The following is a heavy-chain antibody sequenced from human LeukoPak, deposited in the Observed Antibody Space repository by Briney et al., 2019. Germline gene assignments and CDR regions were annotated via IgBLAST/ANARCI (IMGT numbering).Heavy chain of an antibody. CDR1: GGSISSYY. CDR2: IYYSGST. Sequence: PSETLSLTCTVSGGSISSYYWSWIRQPPGKGLEWIGYIYYSGSTNYNPSLKSRVTISVDTSKNQFSLKLSSVTAADTAVYYCARQGGLAADNHYFDYWGQGTLVTVSS. V-gene: IGHV4-59*01. CDR3: ARQGGLAADNHYFDY. J-gene: IGHJ4*02. D-gene: IGHD6-13*01.